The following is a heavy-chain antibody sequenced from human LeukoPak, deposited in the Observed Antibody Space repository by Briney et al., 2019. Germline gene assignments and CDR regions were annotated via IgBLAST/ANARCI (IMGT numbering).Heavy chain of an antibody. Sequence: ASVKVSCKASGGTFGSYAISWVRQAPGQGLEWMGGIIPIFGTANYAQKFQGRVTITADESTSTAYMELSSLRSEDTAVYYCARDSGGGGYSYGLYYWREGTLVTVPS. CDR1: GGTFGSYA. CDR3: ARDSGGGGYSYGLYY. CDR2: IIPIFGTA. V-gene: IGHV1-69*13. D-gene: IGHD5-18*01. J-gene: IGHJ4*02.